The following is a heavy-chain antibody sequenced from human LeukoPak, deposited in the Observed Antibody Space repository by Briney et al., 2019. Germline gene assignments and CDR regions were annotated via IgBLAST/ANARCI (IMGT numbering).Heavy chain of an antibody. CDR3: AREYYHFWSGPNWFDP. CDR1: GGSISSGSYY. V-gene: IGHV4-61*02. D-gene: IGHD3-3*01. J-gene: IGHJ5*02. Sequence: PSETLSLTCTVSGGSISSGSYYWSWIRQPAGKGLEWIGRIYTSGSTNYNPSLKSRITISVDTSKNQFSLKLSSVTPAHTAVSYCAREYYHFWSGPNWFDPWGQGTLVTVSS. CDR2: IYTSGST.